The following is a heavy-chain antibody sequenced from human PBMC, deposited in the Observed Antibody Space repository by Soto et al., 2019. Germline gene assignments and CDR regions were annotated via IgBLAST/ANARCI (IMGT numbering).Heavy chain of an antibody. J-gene: IGHJ6*02. D-gene: IGHD3-22*01. CDR1: GYSFTSYW. CDR3: ARRAYYESSGYYYYYYGMDV. V-gene: IGHV5-10-1*01. Sequence: PGESLKISCKGSGYSFTSYWISWVRQMPGKGLEWMGRIDPSDSYTNYSPSFQGHVTISADKSISTAYLQWSSLKASGTAMYYCARRAYYESSGYYYYYYGMDVWGQRTTVTVSS. CDR2: IDPSDSYT.